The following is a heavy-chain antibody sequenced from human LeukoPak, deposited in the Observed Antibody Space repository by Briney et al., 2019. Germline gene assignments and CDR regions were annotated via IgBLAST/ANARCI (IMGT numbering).Heavy chain of an antibody. D-gene: IGHD3-10*01. CDR2: ISSSSSSYI. CDR1: GFTFSSYS. V-gene: IGHV3-21*06. J-gene: IGHJ6*03. Sequence: GGSPRLSCAASGFTFSSYSMNWVRQAPGKGLEWVSSISSSSSSYISYADSVKGRFTISRDNAKNSLYLQMNSLRAEDTAVYYCARDRDGIALIRDRTYYYMDVWGKGTTVTVSS. CDR3: ARDRDGIALIRDRTYYYMDV.